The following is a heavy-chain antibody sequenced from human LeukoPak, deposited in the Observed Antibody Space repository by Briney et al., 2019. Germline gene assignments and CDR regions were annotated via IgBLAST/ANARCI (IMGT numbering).Heavy chain of an antibody. Sequence: GGSLRLSCAASGFSFSSYDMSWVRQAPGRGLEWVSAIRESGASTYYADSVKGRFTISRDNSRNMLYLQMSSLRAEDTAVYYCAKAKRDSNYYYYYMDVWGKGTTVTVSS. J-gene: IGHJ6*03. V-gene: IGHV3-23*01. D-gene: IGHD4-11*01. CDR1: GFSFSSYD. CDR2: IRESGAST. CDR3: AKAKRDSNYYYYYMDV.